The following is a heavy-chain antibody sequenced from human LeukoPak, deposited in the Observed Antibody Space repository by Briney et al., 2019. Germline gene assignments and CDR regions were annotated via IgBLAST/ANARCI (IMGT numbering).Heavy chain of an antibody. Sequence: GGSLRLSCVASGVTSRNSWMHWVRQAPGKGLEWVSYISSSSSTIYYADSVKGRFTISRDNAKNSLYLQMNSLRAEDTAVYYCARVRGTVTTSPYYFDYWGQGTLVTVSS. V-gene: IGHV3-48*01. CDR1: GVTSRNSW. D-gene: IGHD4-11*01. J-gene: IGHJ4*02. CDR2: ISSSSSTI. CDR3: ARVRGTVTTSPYYFDY.